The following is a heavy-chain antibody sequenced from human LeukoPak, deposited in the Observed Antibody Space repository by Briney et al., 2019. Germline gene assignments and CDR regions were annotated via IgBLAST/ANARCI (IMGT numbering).Heavy chain of an antibody. CDR1: GFTFSSYA. CDR2: ISYDGSNK. V-gene: IGHV3-30-3*01. CDR3: ARADCSSTSCYGHYFDY. D-gene: IGHD2-2*01. J-gene: IGHJ4*02. Sequence: GGSLRLSCAASGFTFSSYAMHWGRQAPGKGLEWVAVISYDGSNKYYADSVKGRFTISRDNSKNTLYLQMNSLRAEDTAVYYCARADCSSTSCYGHYFDYWGQGTLVTVSS.